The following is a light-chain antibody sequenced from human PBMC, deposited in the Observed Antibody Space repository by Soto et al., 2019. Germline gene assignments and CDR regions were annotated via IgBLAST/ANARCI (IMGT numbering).Light chain of an antibody. V-gene: IGLV1-47*02. CDR3: ATWDDDVSGVV. CDR1: SSNIGSNA. J-gene: IGLJ2*01. CDR2: TFA. Sequence: QSVLTQPPSASGTPGQRVTISCSGSSSNIGSNAVNWYQQLPGTAPKLLIYTFAQRPSGVPDRFSASTSGTSASLVISGLRSEDEADYHCATWDDDVSGVVFGGGTKLTVL.